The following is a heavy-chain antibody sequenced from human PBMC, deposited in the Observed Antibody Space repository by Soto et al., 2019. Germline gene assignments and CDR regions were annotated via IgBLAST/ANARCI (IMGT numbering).Heavy chain of an antibody. Sequence: SVKVSCKASGGTFSSYAISWVRQAPGQGLEWMGGIIPIFGTANYAQKFQGRVTITADKSTSTAYMELSSLRSEDTAVYYCARVNGYNSFYFDYWGKGTLVTVSS. D-gene: IGHD5-12*01. CDR1: GGTFSSYA. CDR3: ARVNGYNSFYFDY. J-gene: IGHJ4*02. V-gene: IGHV1-69*06. CDR2: IIPIFGTA.